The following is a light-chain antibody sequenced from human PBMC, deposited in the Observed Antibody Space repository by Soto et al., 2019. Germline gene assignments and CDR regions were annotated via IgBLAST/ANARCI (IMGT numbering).Light chain of an antibody. V-gene: IGKV1-5*01. CDR3: QQYENYAMYT. CDR2: DAT. J-gene: IGKJ2*01. CDR1: QNIRNW. Sequence: DIQMTQSPSTLSTSVGDRVSLTCRASQNIRNWLAWYQQKPGKAPKLLIYDATRLESGVPSRFSGSGSGTEFTLSISSLQPDDFATYYCQQYENYAMYTFGQGTKLEI.